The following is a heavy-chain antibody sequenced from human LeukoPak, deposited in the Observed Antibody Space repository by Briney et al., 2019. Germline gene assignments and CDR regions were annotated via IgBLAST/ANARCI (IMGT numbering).Heavy chain of an antibody. CDR1: GGSISSYY. D-gene: IGHD3-22*01. CDR2: MYYSGST. CDR3: VISSGYYTYDY. J-gene: IGHJ4*02. V-gene: IGHV4-59*12. Sequence: SETLSLTCTVSGGSISSYYWSWIRQPPGKGLEWIGYMYYSGSTNYNPSLKSRVTISVDTSKNQFSLKLSSVTAADTAVYYCVISSGYYTYDYWGQGTLVTVSS.